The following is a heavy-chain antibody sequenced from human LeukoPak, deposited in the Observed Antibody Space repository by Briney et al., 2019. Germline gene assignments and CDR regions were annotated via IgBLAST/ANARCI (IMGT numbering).Heavy chain of an antibody. CDR3: ARKALPGNWFDP. CDR1: GVPISSYY. J-gene: IGHJ5*02. Sequence: WETLSLTCSVSGVPISSYYWSWLRQPAGKGLEWIGRIYASGSTNYNPSLKSRVTMSIDTSKNQFSLNLSSVTAADTAVYYCARKALPGNWFDPWGQGTLVTVSS. V-gene: IGHV4-4*07. CDR2: IYASGST.